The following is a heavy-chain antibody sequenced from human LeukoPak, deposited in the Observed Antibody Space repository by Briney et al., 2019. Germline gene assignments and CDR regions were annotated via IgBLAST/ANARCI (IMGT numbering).Heavy chain of an antibody. CDR1: GYTFTSYD. Sequence: ASVKVSCKASGYTFTSYDINWVRQATGQGLEWIGWMNPNSGNTGYAQKFQGRVTMTRNTSISTAYMELSSLRSEDTAVYYCARGQPSTYYYDSSGYYSEDYWGQGTLVTVSS. V-gene: IGHV1-8*01. D-gene: IGHD3-22*01. CDR2: MNPNSGNT. CDR3: ARGQPSTYYYDSSGYYSEDY. J-gene: IGHJ4*02.